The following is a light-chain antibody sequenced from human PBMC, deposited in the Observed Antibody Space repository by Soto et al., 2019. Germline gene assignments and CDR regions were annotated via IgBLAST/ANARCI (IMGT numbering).Light chain of an antibody. Sequence: EIVLTQSPGTLSLSPGERATLSCRASQSVSSSYLAWYQQKPGQAPRLLIFGASSRATSTPDRFSGSGSGTDFTLTISSLEPEDFAVYYCQQYDTSPRTFGQGTKVEIK. CDR3: QQYDTSPRT. CDR1: QSVSSSY. CDR2: GAS. J-gene: IGKJ1*01. V-gene: IGKV3-20*01.